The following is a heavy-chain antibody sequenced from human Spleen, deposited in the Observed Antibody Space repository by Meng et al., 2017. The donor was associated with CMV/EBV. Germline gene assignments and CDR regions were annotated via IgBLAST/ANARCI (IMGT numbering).Heavy chain of an antibody. V-gene: IGHV1-18*01. D-gene: IGHD2-2*01. CDR2: ISAYNGNT. CDR3: AIRAGCSSTSCYGYYYYGMDV. Sequence: ASVKVSCKASGYTFTSYGISWVRQAPGQGLEWMGWISAYNGNTNYAQKLQGRVTMTADTSTTTAYMELSRLRSDDTAVYYCAIRAGCSSTSCYGYYYYGMDVWGQGTTVTVSS. J-gene: IGHJ6*02. CDR1: GYTFTSYG.